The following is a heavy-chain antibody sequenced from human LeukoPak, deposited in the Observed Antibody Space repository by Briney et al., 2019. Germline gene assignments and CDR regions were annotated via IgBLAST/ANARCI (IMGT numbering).Heavy chain of an antibody. J-gene: IGHJ4*02. Sequence: SVKVSCKASGGTFSSHAISWVRQAPGQGLEWMGRIIPILGIANYAQKFQGRVTITADKSTSTAYMELRSLRSDDTAVYYCARAGTTSSSTPDYWGQGTLVTVSS. CDR2: IIPILGIA. CDR3: ARAGTTSSSTPDY. V-gene: IGHV1-69*04. CDR1: GGTFSSHA. D-gene: IGHD6-6*01.